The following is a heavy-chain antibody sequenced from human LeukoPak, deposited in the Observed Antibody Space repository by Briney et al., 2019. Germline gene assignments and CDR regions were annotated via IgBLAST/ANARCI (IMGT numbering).Heavy chain of an antibody. CDR1: GFTFSSYE. V-gene: IGHV3-48*03. CDR3: ARGSYRPDY. J-gene: IGHJ4*02. CDR2: ISSSGSTI. D-gene: IGHD1-26*01. Sequence: GGSRRLSCAASGFTFSSYEMNWVRQAPGKGLEWVSYISSSGSTIYYADSVKGRFTISRDNAKNSLYLQMNSLRAEDTAVYYCARGSYRPDYWGQGTLVTVSS.